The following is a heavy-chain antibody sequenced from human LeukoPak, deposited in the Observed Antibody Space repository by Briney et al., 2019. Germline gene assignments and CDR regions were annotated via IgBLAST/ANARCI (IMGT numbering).Heavy chain of an antibody. J-gene: IGHJ3*02. CDR1: GYTFTSYY. CDR2: INPSGGST. Sequence: GASVKVSCKASGYTFTSYYMHWVRQAPGQGLEWMGIINPSGGSTSYAQKFQGRVTMTRDTSTSTVYMELSSLRPEDTAVYYCARDLRYCSSTSCYEGTNDAFDIWGQGTMVTVSS. V-gene: IGHV1-46*03. CDR3: ARDLRYCSSTSCYEGTNDAFDI. D-gene: IGHD2-2*01.